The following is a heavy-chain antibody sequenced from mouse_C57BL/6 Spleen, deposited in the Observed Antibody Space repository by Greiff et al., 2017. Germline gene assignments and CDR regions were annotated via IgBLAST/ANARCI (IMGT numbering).Heavy chain of an antibody. Sequence: QVQLQQPGAELVRPGSSVKLSCKASGYTFTSYWMHWVKQRPIQGLEWIGNIDPSDSETHYNQKFKDKATLTVDKSSSTAYMQLSSLTSEDSAVFYCARSDDSDGRGSYYFAYWAKGTTLTVSS. V-gene: IGHV1-52*01. CDR1: GYTFTSYW. J-gene: IGHJ2*01. D-gene: IGHD2-4*01. CDR2: IDPSDSET. CDR3: ARSDDSDGRGSYYFAY.